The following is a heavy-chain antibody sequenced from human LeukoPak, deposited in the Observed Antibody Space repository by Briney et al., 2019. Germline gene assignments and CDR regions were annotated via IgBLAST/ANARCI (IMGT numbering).Heavy chain of an antibody. D-gene: IGHD1-1*01. CDR2: LYTDDTT. CDR1: DFSVSAFY. J-gene: IGHJ4*02. V-gene: IGHV3-53*01. CDR3: ARGGSFYWNPRY. Sequence: GGSLRLSCVASDFSVSAFYMSWVRQAPGKGLEWISLLYTDDTTYYADSAEGRFTISRDDSKNIIYLQMISLRVEDTAIYYCARGGSFYWNPRYWGQGTLVTVSS.